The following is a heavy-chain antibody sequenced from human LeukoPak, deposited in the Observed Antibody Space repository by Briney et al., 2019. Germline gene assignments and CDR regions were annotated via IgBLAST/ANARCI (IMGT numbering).Heavy chain of an antibody. CDR2: SYHSGGT. CDR1: GYSIRSGYY. D-gene: IGHD3-16*01. CDR3: ARDLRMGGPWRQFDY. V-gene: IGHV4-38-2*02. Sequence: PSETLSLTCTVSGYSIRSGYYWAWIRQPPGKGLEWIGSSYHSGGTDYNPSLKSRITISVDTSKNQISLQLNSLTAADTAVYYCARDLRMGGPWRQFDYWGQGTLVTVSS. J-gene: IGHJ4*02.